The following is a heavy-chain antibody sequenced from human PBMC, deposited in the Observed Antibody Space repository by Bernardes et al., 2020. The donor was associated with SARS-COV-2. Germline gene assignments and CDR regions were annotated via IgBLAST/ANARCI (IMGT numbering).Heavy chain of an antibody. CDR3: ARAGQYYFEY. V-gene: IGHV3-74*01. J-gene: IGHJ4*02. CDR1: GFSLSTSW. CDR2: INSDGSVI. Sequence: GGSLRLSCAASGFSLSTSWVHWVRQTPGKGLVWVSRINSDGSVIDYADSVKGRFTISRDNAKNTLYLQMNSLRVDDTAVYYCARAGQYYFEYWGQGTLVTVSS.